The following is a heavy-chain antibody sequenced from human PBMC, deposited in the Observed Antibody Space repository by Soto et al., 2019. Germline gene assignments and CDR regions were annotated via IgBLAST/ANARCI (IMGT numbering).Heavy chain of an antibody. D-gene: IGHD6-19*01. CDR3: ARALSTHIAVAGMGYFDS. CDR1: GVPISTYY. Sequence: SETLSLTCAVSGVPISTYYWSWLRPPPGKGLEWIGYNYHSGTTNYNPSLKSRVTISVDTSKNQFSLRLTSVTAADTAVYYCARALSTHIAVAGMGYFDSWGPGTLVQSPQ. V-gene: IGHV4-59*01. CDR2: NYHSGTT. J-gene: IGHJ4*02.